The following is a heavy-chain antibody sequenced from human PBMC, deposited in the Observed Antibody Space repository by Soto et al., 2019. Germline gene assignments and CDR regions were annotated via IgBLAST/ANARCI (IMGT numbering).Heavy chain of an antibody. J-gene: IGHJ3*02. Sequence: GVSLRLSCAASGFIFSSYDVHWVRQAPGKGLEWVSVITTTGDTYYAASVKGRFTISRENAENSLYLQMNSLRAGDTAVYYCAMVMLFGGIDAFDIWGLGTMVTVSS. CDR1: GFIFSSYD. CDR2: ITTTGDT. V-gene: IGHV3-13*01. D-gene: IGHD3-10*02. CDR3: AMVMLFGGIDAFDI.